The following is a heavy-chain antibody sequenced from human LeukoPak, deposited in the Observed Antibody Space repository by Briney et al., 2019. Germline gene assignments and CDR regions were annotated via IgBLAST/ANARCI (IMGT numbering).Heavy chain of an antibody. V-gene: IGHV1-69*04. CDR2: IIPILGIA. J-gene: IGHJ4*02. Sequence: KVSCKASGGTFSSYAISWVRQAPGQGLEWMGRIIPILGIANYAQKFQGRVTITADKSTSTAYMELSSLRSEDTAVYYCARQEYCSSTSCSPDYWGQGTLVTVSS. CDR1: GGTFSSYA. D-gene: IGHD2-2*01. CDR3: ARQEYCSSTSCSPDY.